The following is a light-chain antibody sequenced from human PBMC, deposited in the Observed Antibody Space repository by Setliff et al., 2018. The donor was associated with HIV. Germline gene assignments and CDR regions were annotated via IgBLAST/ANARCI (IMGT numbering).Light chain of an antibody. CDR3: SSYTSSTPLYV. CDR2: DVS. V-gene: IGLV2-14*01. CDR1: SSDVGGYNY. J-gene: IGLJ1*01. Sequence: QSVLTQPASVSGSPGQSITISCTGTSSDVGGYNYVSWYQQHPGKAPKLMISDVSKRPSGVSNRFSGSKSGNTASLTISGLQAEDEADYYCSSYTSSTPLYVFGTGTKVTVL.